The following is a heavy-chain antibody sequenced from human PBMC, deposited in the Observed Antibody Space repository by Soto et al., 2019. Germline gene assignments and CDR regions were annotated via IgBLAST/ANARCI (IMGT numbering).Heavy chain of an antibody. D-gene: IGHD3-16*01. Sequence: PSETLSLTCTVSGFSISSGFYWGWVRQPPGKGLEWIGAIYHSGSTYFNPSLKSRVTMAIDTSKNQFSLSLASVAAADTAMYYCARVMNPQDYWGQGTLVTVSS. CDR2: IYHSGST. CDR1: GFSISSGFY. CDR3: ARVMNPQDY. V-gene: IGHV4-38-2*02. J-gene: IGHJ4*02.